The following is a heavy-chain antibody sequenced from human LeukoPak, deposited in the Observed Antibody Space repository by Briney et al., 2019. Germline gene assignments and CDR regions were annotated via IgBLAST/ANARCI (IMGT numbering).Heavy chain of an antibody. CDR1: GFTFSDYA. J-gene: IGHJ4*02. V-gene: IGHV3-23*01. CDR3: AQDRAWIEFYF. CDR2: ISPGGDTP. Sequence: GGSLRLSCAASGFTFSDYAMHWVRQAPGKGLEWVSGISPGGDTPYYADSVRGRFTISRDNSKNTMYLQMNSLRAEDTAVYYCAQDRAWIEFYFWGQGTLVTVSS. D-gene: IGHD5-12*01.